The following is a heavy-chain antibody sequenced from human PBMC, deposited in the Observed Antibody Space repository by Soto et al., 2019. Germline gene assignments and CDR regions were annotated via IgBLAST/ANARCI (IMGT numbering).Heavy chain of an antibody. CDR3: ARSGSPTYPFNY. V-gene: IGHV3-7*03. CDR2: IKQDGSEK. J-gene: IGHJ4*02. CDR1: GFSFSSYW. Sequence: EVQLVESGGGLVQPGGSLRLSCGASGFSFSSYWMSWVRQAPGKGLECVANIKQDGSEKYVDSVKGRFAISRHNAKNSLYLQMNSLRAEDTAMYYCARSGSPTYPFNYWGQGTLVTVSS. D-gene: IGHD1-26*01.